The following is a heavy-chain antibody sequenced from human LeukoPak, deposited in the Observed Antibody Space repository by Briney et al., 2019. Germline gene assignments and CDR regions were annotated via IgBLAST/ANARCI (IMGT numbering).Heavy chain of an antibody. J-gene: IGHJ4*02. CDR3: ARGENDLGIAERIDY. Sequence: GASVKVSCKASGYTFTSYDINWVRQATGQGLEWMGWKNPNSGNTGYAQKFQGRVTMTRNTSISTAYMELSSLRSEDTAVYYCARGENDLGIAERIDYWGQGTLVTVSS. V-gene: IGHV1-8*01. CDR1: GYTFTSYD. CDR2: KNPNSGNT. D-gene: IGHD6-13*01.